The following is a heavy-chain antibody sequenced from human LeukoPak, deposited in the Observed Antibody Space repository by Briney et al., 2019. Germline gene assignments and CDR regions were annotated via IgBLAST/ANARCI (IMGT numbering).Heavy chain of an antibody. Sequence: PSETLSLTCTVSGGSISSYYWSWIRQPAGKGLEWIGRIYTGGNTNYNPSLESRVTMSADTSGIHFSLNLTPVTAADTAVYYCARETAWPENTPMILFSYFDYWGRGILVTVSS. CDR2: IYTGGNT. V-gene: IGHV4-4*07. D-gene: IGHD3/OR15-3a*01. CDR3: ARETAWPENTPMILFSYFDY. J-gene: IGHJ4*02. CDR1: GGSISSYY.